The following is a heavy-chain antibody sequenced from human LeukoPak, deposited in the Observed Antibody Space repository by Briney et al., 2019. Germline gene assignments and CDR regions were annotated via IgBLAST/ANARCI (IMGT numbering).Heavy chain of an antibody. V-gene: IGHV3-23*01. Sequence: GGSLRLSCAASGFTFSSYAMSWVRQAPGKGLEWVSAISGGGGSTYYADSVKGRFTISRDNSKTTLYLQMNSLRAEDTAVYYCAKISSSYYDILTGYSHLVYWGQGTLVTVSS. CDR2: ISGGGGST. D-gene: IGHD3-9*01. CDR1: GFTFSSYA. J-gene: IGHJ4*02. CDR3: AKISSSYYDILTGYSHLVY.